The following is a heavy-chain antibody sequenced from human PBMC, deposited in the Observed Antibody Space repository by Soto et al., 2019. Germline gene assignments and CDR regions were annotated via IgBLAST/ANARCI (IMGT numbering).Heavy chain of an antibody. J-gene: IGHJ4*01. Sequence: GGSLRLSCAASGFTFTSYGMHWLRQAPGKGLEWVAAVSYDGSDHYYADSVKGRFTVSRDQSTNTVFLQMNSLRAEDTAMYYCAKENSGLYSRYYFDFWGHGSLVTVSS. D-gene: IGHD6-19*01. CDR3: AKENSGLYSRYYFDF. V-gene: IGHV3-30*18. CDR2: VSYDGSDH. CDR1: GFTFTSYG.